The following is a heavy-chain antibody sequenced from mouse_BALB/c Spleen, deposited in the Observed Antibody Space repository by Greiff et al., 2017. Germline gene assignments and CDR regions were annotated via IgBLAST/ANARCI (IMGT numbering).Heavy chain of an antibody. CDR1: GFSLSTSGMG. Sequence: QVTLKESGPGILQPSQTLSLTCSFSGFSLSTSGMGVGWIRQPSGKGLEWLAHIWWDDDKRYNPALKSRLTISKDTSSNQVFLKIASVDTADTATYYCARSSFYYGYDEGLAYWGQGTLVTVSA. D-gene: IGHD2-2*01. V-gene: IGHV8-8*01. CDR3: ARSSFYYGYDEGLAY. CDR2: IWWDDDK. J-gene: IGHJ3*01.